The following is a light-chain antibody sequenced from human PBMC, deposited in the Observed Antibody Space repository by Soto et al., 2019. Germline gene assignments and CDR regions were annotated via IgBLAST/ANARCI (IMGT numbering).Light chain of an antibody. CDR1: QSVSRTY. CDR3: QQYNNWPPWT. Sequence: EIVLTQSPVTLSLSPGERATLSCRASQSVSRTYLAWYQQKPVQAPRLLIYATSSRATGIPDRFSGSGSGTDFTLTISSLQSEDFAVYYCQQYNNWPPWTFGQGTKVDI. CDR2: ATS. J-gene: IGKJ1*01. V-gene: IGKV3-20*01.